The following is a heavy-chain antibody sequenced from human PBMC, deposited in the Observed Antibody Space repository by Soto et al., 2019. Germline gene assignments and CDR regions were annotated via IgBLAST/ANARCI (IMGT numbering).Heavy chain of an antibody. CDR1: GFTFSSYW. CDR3: ARLTYYDFWSGPLYSSWFDP. Sequence: PGGSLRLSCAASGFTFSSYWMSWVRQAPGKGLEWVANIKQDGSEKYYVDSVKGRFTISRDNAKNSLYLQMNSLRAEDTAVYYCARLTYYDFWSGPLYSSWFDPWGQGTLVTVSS. V-gene: IGHV3-7*05. D-gene: IGHD3-3*01. CDR2: IKQDGSEK. J-gene: IGHJ5*02.